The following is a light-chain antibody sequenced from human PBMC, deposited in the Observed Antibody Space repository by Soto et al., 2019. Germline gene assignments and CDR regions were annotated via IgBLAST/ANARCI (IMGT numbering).Light chain of an antibody. CDR2: TNN. CDR1: TSNIGSNP. J-gene: IGLJ1*01. V-gene: IGLV1-44*01. Sequence: QAVLTQPPSVSGTPGQTVTISCSGSTSNIGSNPVNWYQQLPGTAPRLLISTNNQRPSGVPYRFSGSRSGTSAALAISGLQSEDEADYYCAAWDDRLNGPSYVFGTGTKVTVL. CDR3: AAWDDRLNGPSYV.